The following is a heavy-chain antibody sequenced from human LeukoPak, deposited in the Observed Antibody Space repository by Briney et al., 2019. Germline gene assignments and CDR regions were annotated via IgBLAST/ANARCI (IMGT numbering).Heavy chain of an antibody. V-gene: IGHV5-51*01. J-gene: IGHJ4*02. CDR1: GYSFSNYW. Sequence: GESLKISCKGSGYSFSNYWIGWVRQMPGKGLEWTGIISPGDSDPRYSPSCQGQVTISVDKSISTAYLQWSSLKAPDTAMYYCARAGGGGIRAYDYWGQGTLVTVSS. CDR3: ARAGGGGIRAYDY. D-gene: IGHD6-13*01. CDR2: ISPGDSDP.